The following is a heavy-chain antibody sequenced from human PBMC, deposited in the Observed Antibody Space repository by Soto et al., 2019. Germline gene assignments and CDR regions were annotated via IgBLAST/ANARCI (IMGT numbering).Heavy chain of an antibody. CDR3: ARDADTAMDNFDY. CDR2: ISSSSSYT. J-gene: IGHJ4*02. CDR1: GFTFSDYY. Sequence: PGGSLRLSCAASGFTFSDYYMSWIRQAPGKGLEWVSYISSSSSYTNYADSVKGRFTISRDNAKNSLYLQMNSLRAEDTAVYYCARDADTAMDNFDYWGQGTLVTVSS. D-gene: IGHD5-18*01. V-gene: IGHV3-11*05.